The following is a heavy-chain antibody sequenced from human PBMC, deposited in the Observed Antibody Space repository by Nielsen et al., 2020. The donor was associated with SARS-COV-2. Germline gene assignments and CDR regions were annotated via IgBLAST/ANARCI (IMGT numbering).Heavy chain of an antibody. CDR2: ISGSGGST. J-gene: IGHJ4*02. CDR1: GFTFSSYA. CDR3: AVSIFGVVMPVD. D-gene: IGHD3-3*01. Sequence: GGSLGLSCTASGFTFSSYAMSWVRQAPGKGLEWVSAISGSGGSTYYADSVKGRFTISRDKSKNTLYLQMNSLRAEDTAVYYCAVSIFGVVMPVDWGQGTLVTVSS. V-gene: IGHV3-23*01.